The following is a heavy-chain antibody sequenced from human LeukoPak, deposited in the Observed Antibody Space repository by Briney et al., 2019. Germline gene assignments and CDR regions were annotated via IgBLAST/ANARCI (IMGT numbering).Heavy chain of an antibody. CDR3: ARTLHYYDSSGFAY. CDR2: IIPIFGIA. CDR1: GGTFSSYA. J-gene: IGHJ4*02. Sequence: SVKVSCKASGGTFSSYAISWVRQAPGQGLEWMGRIIPIFGIANYAQKIQGRVTITADKSTSTAYMELSSLRSEDTAVYYCARTLHYYDSSGFAYWGQGTLVTVSS. V-gene: IGHV1-69*04. D-gene: IGHD3-22*01.